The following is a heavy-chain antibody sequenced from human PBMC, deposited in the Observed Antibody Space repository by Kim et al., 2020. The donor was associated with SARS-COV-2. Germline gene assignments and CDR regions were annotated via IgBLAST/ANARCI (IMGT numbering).Heavy chain of an antibody. Sequence: GGSLRLSCAASGFTFDDYAMHWVRQAPGKGLEWVSGISWNSGSIGYADSVKGRFTISRDNAKNSLYLQMNSLRAEDTALYYCAKDTPHTKVRWGGWFDPWGQGTLVTVSS. V-gene: IGHV3-9*01. J-gene: IGHJ5*02. D-gene: IGHD3-16*01. CDR2: ISWNSGSI. CDR1: GFTFDDYA. CDR3: AKDTPHTKVRWGGWFDP.